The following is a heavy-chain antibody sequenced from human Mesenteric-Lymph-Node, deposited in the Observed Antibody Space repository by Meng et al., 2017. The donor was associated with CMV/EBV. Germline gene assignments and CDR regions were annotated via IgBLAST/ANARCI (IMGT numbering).Heavy chain of an antibody. Sequence: VLLRQLDAGLLKPSGLRFLPCLVYGGSFSGYYGSWIRQPPGKGLEWIGEINHSGSTNYNPSLKSRVTISVDTSKNQFSLKLSSVTAADTAVYYCARHQRWLKSEGGFNYWGQGTLVTVSS. CDR2: INHSGST. J-gene: IGHJ4*02. CDR1: GGSFSGYY. D-gene: IGHD4-23*01. CDR3: ARHQRWLKSEGGFNY. V-gene: IGHV4-34*01.